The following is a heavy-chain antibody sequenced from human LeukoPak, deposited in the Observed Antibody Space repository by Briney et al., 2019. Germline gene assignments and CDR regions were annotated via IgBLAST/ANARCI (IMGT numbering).Heavy chain of an antibody. Sequence: SQTLSLTCTVSGGSISSGDYYWRWIRQPPGKGLEWIGYIYYSGSSYYNPSLKSRVTISVDTSKNQFSLKLSSVTAADTAVYYCARGYSSWFSDYYYGMDVWGQGTTVTVPS. J-gene: IGHJ6*02. CDR1: GGSISSGDYY. CDR2: IYYSGSS. CDR3: ARGYSSWFSDYYYGMDV. V-gene: IGHV4-30-4*01. D-gene: IGHD6-13*01.